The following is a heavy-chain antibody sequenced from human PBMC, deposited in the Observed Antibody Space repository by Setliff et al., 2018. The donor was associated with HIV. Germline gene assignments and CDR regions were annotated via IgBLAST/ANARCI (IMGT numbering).Heavy chain of an antibody. CDR2: ISYDGTYK. D-gene: IGHD3-16*01. CDR1: GFTFNNYA. V-gene: IGHV3-30*04. Sequence: RGSLRLSCAASGFTFNNYAIHWVRQAPGKGLEWVALISYDGTYKYYAESVKGRFTISRDNSRNTLYLQMNSLRTEDTAVYYCAKDWGSRLSYSFYYMDVWGRGTTVTVSS. J-gene: IGHJ6*03. CDR3: AKDWGSRLSYSFYYMDV.